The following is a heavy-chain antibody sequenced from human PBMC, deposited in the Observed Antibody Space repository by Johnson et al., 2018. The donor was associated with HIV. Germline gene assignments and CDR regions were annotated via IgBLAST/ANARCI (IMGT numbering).Heavy chain of an antibody. J-gene: IGHJ3*02. D-gene: IGHD2-15*01. Sequence: QMLLVESGGGVVQPGRSLRLSCAASGFTFSSYAMHWVRQAPGKGLEWVAVISYDGSNKYYADSVKGRFTISRDNSKNTLYLQMNSLRAEDTAVYYCARDPGRYCSGGSCYVEDAFDIWGQGTMVTVSS. CDR1: GFTFSSYA. CDR2: ISYDGSNK. CDR3: ARDPGRYCSGGSCYVEDAFDI. V-gene: IGHV3-30*14.